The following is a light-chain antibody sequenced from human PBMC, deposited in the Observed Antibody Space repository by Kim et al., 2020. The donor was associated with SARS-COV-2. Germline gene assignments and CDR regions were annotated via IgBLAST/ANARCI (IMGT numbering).Light chain of an antibody. CDR2: QDS. CDR3: QAWDSSTVVV. Sequence: SYELTQPPSVSVSPGQTASITCSGDKLGDNYACWYQQKPGQSPVLVIYQDSKRPSGIPERFSGSNSGNTATLTISGTQAMDEADYYCQAWDSSTVVVFGGGTQLTVL. CDR1: KLGDNY. V-gene: IGLV3-1*01. J-gene: IGLJ2*01.